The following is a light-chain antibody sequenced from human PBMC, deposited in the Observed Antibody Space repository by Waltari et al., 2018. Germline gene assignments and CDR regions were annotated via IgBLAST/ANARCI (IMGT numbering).Light chain of an antibody. Sequence: QSVLPQPPSAPGSPGQSVTISCTGTNSDVGAYNYGSWYQQHPGKVPKLLIYEVTKRPSGVPDRFSGSKSGNTASLTVSVLQADDEADYYCSSYAHNNHFVFGTGTKVTVL. V-gene: IGLV2-8*01. CDR2: EVT. J-gene: IGLJ1*01. CDR1: NSDVGAYNY. CDR3: SSYAHNNHFV.